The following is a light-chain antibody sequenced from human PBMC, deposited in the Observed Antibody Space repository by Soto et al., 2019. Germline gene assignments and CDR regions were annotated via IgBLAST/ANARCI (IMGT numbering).Light chain of an antibody. CDR2: DVS. Sequence: EIVLTQSPGTLSLSPGERATLSCSASQSVTSSYLAWYQQRPGQAPRLLIYDVSNRATDIPARFSGSGSGTDFTLTISSLEPEDLAVYYCQQRSNWPRTFGQGTKVDIK. J-gene: IGKJ1*01. CDR3: QQRSNWPRT. V-gene: IGKV3D-20*02. CDR1: QSVTSSY.